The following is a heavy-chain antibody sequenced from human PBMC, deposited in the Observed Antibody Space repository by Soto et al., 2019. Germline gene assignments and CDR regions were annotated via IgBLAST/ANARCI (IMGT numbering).Heavy chain of an antibody. D-gene: IGHD5-12*01. J-gene: IGHJ4*01. CDR2: IKQDGSEK. Sequence: HGGSMRLSCAASGFTVSSYWMSWVRQDQGKGQEWVANIKQDGSEKYYVDSVKGRFTISRDNAKNSLYLQMNSLRAEDTAVFYCARVNTVATIYSYYFDYWGHGTLVTVSS. CDR1: GFTVSSYW. V-gene: IGHV3-7*01. CDR3: ARVNTVATIYSYYFDY.